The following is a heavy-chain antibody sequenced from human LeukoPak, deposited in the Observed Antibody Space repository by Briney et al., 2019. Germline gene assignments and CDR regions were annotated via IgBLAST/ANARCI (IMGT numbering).Heavy chain of an antibody. J-gene: IGHJ5*02. CDR1: GGTFSSYA. CDR2: IIPIFGTA. CDR3: ARDRGSGRYEGSYYWFDP. Sequence: ASVKVSRKASGGTFSSYAISWVRQAPGQGLEWMGGIIPIFGTANYAQKFQGRVTITTDEFTSTAYMELSSLRSEDTAVYYCARDRGSGRYEGSYYWFDPWGQGTLVTVSS. V-gene: IGHV1-69*05. D-gene: IGHD6-19*01.